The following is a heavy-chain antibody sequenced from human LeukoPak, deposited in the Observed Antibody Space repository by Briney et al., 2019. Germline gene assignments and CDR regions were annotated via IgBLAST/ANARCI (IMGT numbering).Heavy chain of an antibody. J-gene: IGHJ2*01. Sequence: SETLSLTCTVSGGSISSYYWSWIRQPPGKGLEWVGYIYYSGSTNYNPSLKSRVTISVDTSKNQFSLKLSSVTAADTAVYYCATEAIVVVTARDYWYFDLWGRGTLVTVSS. CDR1: GGSISSYY. V-gene: IGHV4-59*01. CDR3: ATEAIVVVTARDYWYFDL. D-gene: IGHD2-21*02. CDR2: IYYSGST.